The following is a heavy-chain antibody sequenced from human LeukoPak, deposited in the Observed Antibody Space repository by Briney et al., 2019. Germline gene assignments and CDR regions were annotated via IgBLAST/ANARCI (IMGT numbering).Heavy chain of an antibody. Sequence: GRSLRLYCVATGFTFTSYAMHWVRQAPGKGLECVAVISYDGTNKYYGDPVKARFTISRDNSKNTLYLQMNSLRAEDTAVYYCARDQHAAAGRGTLYYFDYWGQGTLVTVSS. CDR3: ARDQHAAAGRGTLYYFDY. J-gene: IGHJ4*02. CDR2: ISYDGTNK. D-gene: IGHD6-13*01. CDR1: GFTFTSYA. V-gene: IGHV3-30*04.